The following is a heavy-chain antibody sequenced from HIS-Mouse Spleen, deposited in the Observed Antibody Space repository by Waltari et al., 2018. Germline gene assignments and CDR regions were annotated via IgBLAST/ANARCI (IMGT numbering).Heavy chain of an antibody. V-gene: IGHV4-39*07. CDR3: AREIPYSSSWYDWYFDL. CDR2: IYYSGST. D-gene: IGHD6-13*01. CDR1: GGSISSSSYY. Sequence: QLQLQESGPGLVKPSETLSLTCTVSGGSISSSSYYWGWIRQPPGKGLEWIGSIYYSGSTYYNRSLKSRVTRSVDTSKNQFSLKLSSVTAADTAVYYCAREIPYSSSWYDWYFDLWGRGTLVTVSS. J-gene: IGHJ2*01.